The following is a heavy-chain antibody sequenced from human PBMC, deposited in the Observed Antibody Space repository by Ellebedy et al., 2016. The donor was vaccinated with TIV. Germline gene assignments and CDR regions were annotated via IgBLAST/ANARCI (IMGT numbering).Heavy chain of an antibody. Sequence: GESLKISCTASAFTFSAYGMHWVRQAPGKGLEWVAVISHDGSKTYYADSVQGRFTISRDNSNNTLYLQMTSLRTEDTAVYYCAKERHPRHPRWMGPTYFDYWGQGTLVAASS. CDR3: AKERHPRHPRWMGPTYFDY. J-gene: IGHJ4*02. CDR2: ISHDGSKT. D-gene: IGHD4-23*01. V-gene: IGHV3-30*18. CDR1: AFTFSAYG.